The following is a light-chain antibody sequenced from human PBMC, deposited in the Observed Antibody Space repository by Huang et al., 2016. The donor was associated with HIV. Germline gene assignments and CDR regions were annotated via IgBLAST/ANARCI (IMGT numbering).Light chain of an antibody. J-gene: IGKJ2*01. CDR3: HQRSNWLPYT. CDR2: DAS. CDR1: TSIGKY. V-gene: IGKV3-11*01. Sequence: EIVLTQSPATLPLSPGQRATLSCRASTSIGKYLAWYQQRPGHPPRLLMYDASNRAAGIPTRSGGRGSGTDFTLTISSLEPEDVAVYYCHQRSNWLPYTFGQGTKLEIK.